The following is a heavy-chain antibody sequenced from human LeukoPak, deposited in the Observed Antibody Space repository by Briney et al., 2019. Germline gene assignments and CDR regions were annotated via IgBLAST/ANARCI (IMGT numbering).Heavy chain of an antibody. J-gene: IGHJ4*02. Sequence: GGSLRLSCAASGFTFSSYAMSWVRQAPGKGLGWVSAISGSGGSTYYADSVKGRFTISRDNSRNTLYLQMNSLRAEDTAVYYCASLPMVRGVTVWGQGTLVTVSS. CDR1: GFTFSSYA. D-gene: IGHD3-10*01. CDR3: ASLPMVRGVTV. V-gene: IGHV3-23*01. CDR2: ISGSGGST.